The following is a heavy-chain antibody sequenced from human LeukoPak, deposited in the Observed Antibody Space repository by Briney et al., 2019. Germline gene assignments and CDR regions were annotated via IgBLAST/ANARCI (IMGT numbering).Heavy chain of an antibody. D-gene: IGHD2-21*02. V-gene: IGHV4-4*02. CDR1: GGSISRTNW. CDR2: IFHTGNT. Sequence: PSETLSLTCAVSGGSISRTNWWSWVRQPPGKGLEWVGEIFHTGNTNSNPSLQSRVTVSVDKSKNQFSLRVSSVTAADTAVYYCARHGHHGDHDCWGQGILVTVSS. J-gene: IGHJ4*02. CDR3: ARHGHHGDHDC.